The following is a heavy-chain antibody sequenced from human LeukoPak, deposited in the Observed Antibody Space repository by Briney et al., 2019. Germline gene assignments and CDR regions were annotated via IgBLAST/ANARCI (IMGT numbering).Heavy chain of an antibody. V-gene: IGHV3-15*01. D-gene: IGHD5-24*01. CDR2: IKSTRDGGAT. CDR1: GFTFSSYG. Sequence: GGSLRLSCAASGFTFSSYGMSWVRQAPGKGPEWVGRIKSTRDGGATEYAAPVKGRFTISRDDSKNTVYLQMSSLITDDTGVYYCTTALNFDIAAFDVWGQGTLVTVSS. CDR3: TTALNFDIAAFDV. J-gene: IGHJ3*01.